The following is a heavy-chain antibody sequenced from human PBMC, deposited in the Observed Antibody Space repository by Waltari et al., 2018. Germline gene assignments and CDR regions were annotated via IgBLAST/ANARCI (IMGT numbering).Heavy chain of an antibody. CDR2: CERGPNEA. D-gene: IGHD6-19*01. Sequence: QVQLVQSGAEVKRPGASVKVSCKVSGYKFAELSIYGVRQAPEKGLERMGGCERGPNEAIYAQKVEGGVTMTEDRETATAYMQLRSLKPEDTAIYYCATYWGVAGGAFNVWGRGTMVTVSS. CDR3: ATYWGVAGGAFNV. J-gene: IGHJ3*01. CDR1: GYKFAELS. V-gene: IGHV1-24*01.